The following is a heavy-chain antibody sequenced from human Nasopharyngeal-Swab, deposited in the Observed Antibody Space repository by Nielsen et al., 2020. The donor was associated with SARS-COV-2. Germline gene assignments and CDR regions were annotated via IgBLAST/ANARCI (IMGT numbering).Heavy chain of an antibody. CDR1: GFTFSSYA. Sequence: GESLKISCAASGFTFSSYAMHWVRQAPGKGLLWVSRINSGGRTTSYADSVKGRFTISRDNAKNTLYLQMNSLRAEDTAVYYCVRGAGGNYYGVDYWGRGTLVTVSS. J-gene: IGHJ4*02. CDR3: VRGAGGNYYGVDY. CDR2: INSGGRTT. D-gene: IGHD1-26*01. V-gene: IGHV3-74*01.